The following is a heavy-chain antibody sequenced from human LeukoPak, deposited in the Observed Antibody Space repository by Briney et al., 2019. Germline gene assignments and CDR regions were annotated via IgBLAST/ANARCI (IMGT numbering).Heavy chain of an antibody. V-gene: IGHV3-7*03. CDR1: GFSFSNYW. CDR3: ARGGSYLSAFDI. D-gene: IGHD1-26*01. CDR2: IKQDGRNK. Sequence: GGSLRLSCAASGFSFSNYWMTWVRQAPGKGLEWVANIKQDGRNKYYADSVKGRFTISRDNSKNTLYLQMNSLRAEDTAVYYCARGGSYLSAFDIWGQGTMVTVSS. J-gene: IGHJ3*02.